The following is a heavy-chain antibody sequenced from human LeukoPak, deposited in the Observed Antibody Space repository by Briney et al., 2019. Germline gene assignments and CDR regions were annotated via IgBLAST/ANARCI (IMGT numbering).Heavy chain of an antibody. CDR3: AKDKNQYDFWSGYYTHNDAFDI. CDR1: GFTFSSYS. D-gene: IGHD3-3*01. J-gene: IGHJ3*02. V-gene: IGHV3-48*01. CDR2: ISSSSSTI. Sequence: GGSLRLSCAASGFTFSSYSMNWVRQAPGKGLEWVSYISSSSSTIYYADSVKGRFTISRDNSKNTLYLQMNSLRAEDTAVYYCAKDKNQYDFWSGYYTHNDAFDIWGQGTMVTVSS.